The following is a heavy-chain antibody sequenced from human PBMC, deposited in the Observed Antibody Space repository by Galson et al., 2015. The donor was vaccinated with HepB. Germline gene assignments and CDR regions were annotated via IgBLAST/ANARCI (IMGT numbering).Heavy chain of an antibody. CDR2: VSYDGSYT. V-gene: IGHV3-30*18. CDR1: GFTFSTQG. J-gene: IGHJ4*02. Sequence: SLRLSCAASGFTFSTQGIHWVRQAPGKGLEWVGVVSYDGSYTFYGDSVKGRFTISRDNSKNTVYLQMNGLKVNDTGVYYCAKGTRHRFLEGRIFDYWGQGTLVTVSS. CDR3: AKGTRHRFLEGRIFDY. D-gene: IGHD3-3*01.